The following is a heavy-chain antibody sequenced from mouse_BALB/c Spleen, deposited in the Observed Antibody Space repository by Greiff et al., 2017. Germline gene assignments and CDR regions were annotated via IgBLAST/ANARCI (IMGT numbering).Heavy chain of an antibody. Sequence: VQLQQSGAELAKPGASVKMSCKASGYTFTSYWMHWVKQRPGQGLEWIGYINPSTGYTEYNQKFKDKATLTADKSSSTAYMQLSSLTSEDSAVYYCARDYGSGAMDYWGQGTSVTVSS. CDR2: INPSTGYT. CDR1: GYTFTSYW. D-gene: IGHD1-1*01. J-gene: IGHJ4*01. V-gene: IGHV1-7*01. CDR3: ARDYGSGAMDY.